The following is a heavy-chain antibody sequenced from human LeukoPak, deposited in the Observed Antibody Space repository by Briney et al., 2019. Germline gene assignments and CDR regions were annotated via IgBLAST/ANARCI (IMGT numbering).Heavy chain of an antibody. D-gene: IGHD5-24*01. CDR1: GGSVSSYY. Sequence: PSETLSLTCTVSGGSVSSYYWSWIRQPPGKGLEWIGYIYYSGSTNYNPSLKSRVTISVDTSKNQFSLKLSSVTAADTAVYYCARLLRDGYNIWYFDLWGRGTLVTVSS. CDR2: IYYSGST. CDR3: ARLLRDGYNIWYFDL. V-gene: IGHV4-59*02. J-gene: IGHJ2*01.